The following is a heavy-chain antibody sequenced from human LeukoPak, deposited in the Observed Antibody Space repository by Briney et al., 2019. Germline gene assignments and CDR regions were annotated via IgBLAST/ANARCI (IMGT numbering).Heavy chain of an antibody. V-gene: IGHV3-30-3*01. D-gene: IGHD4-23*01. CDR1: GFTLRSYA. CDR2: ISCDGSNK. Sequence: QPGGSLRLSCAAPGFTLRSYAMPRVRQAPGKGQKWVAVISCDGSNKYYAVSVKVRLTSSRDITTDSMYLQMNSLRDEDTAVYSCARRWRDAFDSWGQGTMVIVSS. CDR3: ARRWRDAFDS. J-gene: IGHJ3*02.